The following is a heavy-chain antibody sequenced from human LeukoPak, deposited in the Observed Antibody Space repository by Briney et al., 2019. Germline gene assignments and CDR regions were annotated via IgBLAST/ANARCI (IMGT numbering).Heavy chain of an antibody. V-gene: IGHV4-59*06. D-gene: IGHD1-26*01. J-gene: IGHJ4*02. CDR1: GGSISSYY. CDR3: ARAWAMDESHFDY. CDR2: IHFSGSS. Sequence: SETLSLTCTVSGGSISSYYWSWIRQHPGKGLEWIGYIHFSGSSYYNPSLKSRLSLSLDMSKNQLSLKLSSVTAADTAVYYCARAWAMDESHFDYWGQGTLVTVSS.